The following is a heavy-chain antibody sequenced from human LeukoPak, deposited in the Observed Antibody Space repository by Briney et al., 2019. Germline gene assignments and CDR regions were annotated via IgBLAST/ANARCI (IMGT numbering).Heavy chain of an antibody. J-gene: IGHJ4*02. D-gene: IGHD3-22*01. CDR1: GGSISSYY. CDR2: IYYSGST. Sequence: SETLSLTCTVSGGSISSYYWSWIRQPPGKGLEWIGYIYYSGSTNYNPSLKSRVTISVDTSKNQFSLKLSSVTAADTAVYYCARRGTYYYDSSGYYYDYWGQGTLVTVSS. CDR3: ARRGTYYYDSSGYYYDY. V-gene: IGHV4-59*01.